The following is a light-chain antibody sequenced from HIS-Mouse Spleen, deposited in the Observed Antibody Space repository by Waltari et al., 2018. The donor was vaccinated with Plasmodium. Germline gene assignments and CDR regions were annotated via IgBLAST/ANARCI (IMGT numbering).Light chain of an antibody. V-gene: IGKV1-6*01. CDR2: AAS. Sequence: AIQMTQSPSSLSASVGDRVPITCRASQGIRNDLGWYQQKPGNAPKLLISAASSLQSGVPSRVSGSGSGTDFTLTISSLQPEDFATYYCLQDYNYPYTFGQGTKLEIK. J-gene: IGKJ2*01. CDR3: LQDYNYPYT. CDR1: QGIRND.